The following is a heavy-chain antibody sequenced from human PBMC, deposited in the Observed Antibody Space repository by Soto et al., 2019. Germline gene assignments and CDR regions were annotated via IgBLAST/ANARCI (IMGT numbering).Heavy chain of an antibody. CDR2: IRSRSSYI. D-gene: IGHD4-4*01. J-gene: IGHJ6*02. Sequence: EVQLVESGGGLVKPGGSLRLSCAASGFTFSSYNMNWVRQAPGKGLEWVSSIRSRSSYIYYADSVKGRFTISRDNAKNTLYVQRNSLRAEDTAVYYCARTRRDGYNNCDYYYGMDVWGQGTTVTVSS. V-gene: IGHV3-21*01. CDR1: GFTFSSYN. CDR3: ARTRRDGYNNCDYYYGMDV.